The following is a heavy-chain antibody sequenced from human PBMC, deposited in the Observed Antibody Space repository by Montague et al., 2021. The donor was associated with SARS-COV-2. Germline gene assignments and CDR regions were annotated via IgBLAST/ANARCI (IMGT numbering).Heavy chain of an antibody. Sequence: ETLSLTCAVYGGSFSGYYWSWVRQAPGKGLEWVANIKQDGSEKYYVDSVKGRFTISRDNAKNSLYLQMNSLRAEDTAVYYCARDQGSSWEDYYYYYGMDVWGQGTTVTVSS. J-gene: IGHJ6*02. V-gene: IGHV3-7*03. CDR3: ARDQGSSWEDYYYYYGMDV. CDR1: GGSFSGYY. CDR2: IKQDGSEK. D-gene: IGHD6-13*01.